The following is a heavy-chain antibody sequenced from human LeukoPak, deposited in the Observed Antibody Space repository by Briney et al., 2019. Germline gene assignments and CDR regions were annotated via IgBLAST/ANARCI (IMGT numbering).Heavy chain of an antibody. J-gene: IGHJ6*03. CDR1: GYTFTSYG. V-gene: IGHV1-18*01. Sequence: GASVKVSCKASGYTFTSYGISWVRQAPGQGLEWMGWISAYNGNTNYAQKLQGRVTMTTDTSTSTSYMELRSLRSADTAVYYCARMAYYDAWKSRKYYYYYMDVWGKGTTVTVSS. CDR2: ISAYNGNT. CDR3: ARMAYYDAWKSRKYYYYYMDV. D-gene: IGHD3-3*01.